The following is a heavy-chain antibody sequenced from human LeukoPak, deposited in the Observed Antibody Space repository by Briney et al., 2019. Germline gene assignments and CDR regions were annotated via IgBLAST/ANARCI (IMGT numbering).Heavy chain of an antibody. Sequence: SETLSLTCTVSGGSISSRPSYCGWIRQPPGKGLEWIGCVNYGGGTNYIPSLRSRVTMSVDTSKNQFSLKLSSVTAADTAVYYCARRPPWWQDPGITFDIWGQGTMVTVSS. CDR2: VNYGGGT. CDR1: GGSISSRPSY. J-gene: IGHJ3*02. V-gene: IGHV4-39*01. CDR3: ARRPPWWQDPGITFDI. D-gene: IGHD2-15*01.